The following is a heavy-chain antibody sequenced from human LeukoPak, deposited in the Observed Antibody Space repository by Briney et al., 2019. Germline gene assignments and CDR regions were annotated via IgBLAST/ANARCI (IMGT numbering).Heavy chain of an antibody. Sequence: GGSLRLSCAASGFTFSDYYMSWIRQAPGKGLEWGSYISSSGSTIYYADSVKGRFTISRDNAKNSLYLQMNSLRAEDTAVYYCAKDLRSGWESDIDYWGQGTLVTVSS. CDR2: ISSSGSTI. CDR1: GFTFSDYY. J-gene: IGHJ4*02. D-gene: IGHD6-19*01. CDR3: AKDLRSGWESDIDY. V-gene: IGHV3-11*04.